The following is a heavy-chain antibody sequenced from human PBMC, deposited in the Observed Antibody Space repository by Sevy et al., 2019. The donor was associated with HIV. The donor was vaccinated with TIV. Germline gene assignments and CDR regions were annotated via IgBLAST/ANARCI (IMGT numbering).Heavy chain of an antibody. CDR2: ISSGSSAK. V-gene: IGHV3-48*02. CDR3: VRDGGDYSLDY. D-gene: IGHD3-16*01. CDR1: GFSFSSYS. J-gene: IGHJ4*02. Sequence: GGSLRLSCAASGFSFSSYSMHWVRQAPGKGLEWVSYISSGSSAKHYADSVKGRFTITRDNAKTSLHLKMNSLRDEDTAVYYCVRDGGDYSLDYWGQGTLVTVSS.